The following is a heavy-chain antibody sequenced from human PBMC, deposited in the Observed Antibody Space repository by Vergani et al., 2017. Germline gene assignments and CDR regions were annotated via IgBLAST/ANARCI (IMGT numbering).Heavy chain of an antibody. CDR1: GYTFSSYA. Sequence: VQLVQSGAEVKKPGASVKVSCKASGYTFSSYAMSWVRQAPGKGLECVSAISGSGGSTYYADSVKGRFNISRDNSKNTLYLQMNSLRAVDTAVYYCAKVLLGHYYYYMDVWGKGPTVTVSS. D-gene: IGHD2-21*02. CDR2: ISGSGGST. J-gene: IGHJ6*03. CDR3: AKVLLGHYYYYMDV. V-gene: IGHV3-23*04.